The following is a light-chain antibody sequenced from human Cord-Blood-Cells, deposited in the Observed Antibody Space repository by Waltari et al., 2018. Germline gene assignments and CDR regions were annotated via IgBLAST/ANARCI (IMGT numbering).Light chain of an antibody. J-gene: IGLJ3*02. Sequence: SYELTQPPSVSVSPGQTARITCSGDALPKQYAYRYQQKPGQAPVLVIYKDSERPSGIPERFSGSSSGTTVTLTISGGQAEDEADYYCQSADSSGTYRVFGGGTKLTVL. CDR2: KDS. V-gene: IGLV3-25*03. CDR3: QSADSSGTYRV. CDR1: ALPKQY.